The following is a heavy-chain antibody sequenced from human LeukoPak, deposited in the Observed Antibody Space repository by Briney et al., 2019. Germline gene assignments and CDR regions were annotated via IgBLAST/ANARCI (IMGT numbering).Heavy chain of an antibody. CDR3: AREAGIPPHTQQWPTSVDQ. Sequence: HPGGSLRLSCAASGFTFSSYAMSWVRQAPGKGLEWVSGISSSGAATYHADSVKGRFTISRDNAKNSLYLQMNSLGAEDTALYYCAREAGIPPHTQQWPTSVDQWGQGTLVTVSS. V-gene: IGHV3-23*01. D-gene: IGHD5-18*01. CDR1: GFTFSSYA. J-gene: IGHJ4*02. CDR2: ISSSGAAT.